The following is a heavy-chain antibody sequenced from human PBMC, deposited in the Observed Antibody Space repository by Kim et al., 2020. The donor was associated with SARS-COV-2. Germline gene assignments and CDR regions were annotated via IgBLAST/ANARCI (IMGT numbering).Heavy chain of an antibody. Sequence: GGSLRLSCAATGFNFGEHAMLWVRQPPGKGLEWVAVLSYDGSDDTYGDSVEGRFTVSRDNSRNTLYLQMDSLRPEDTAMYFCARDFSNTGSFQDYWGQGTPVTVSS. D-gene: IGHD1-26*01. V-gene: IGHV3-30*04. CDR3: ARDFSNTGSFQDY. CDR1: GFNFGEHA. CDR2: LSYDGSDD. J-gene: IGHJ4*02.